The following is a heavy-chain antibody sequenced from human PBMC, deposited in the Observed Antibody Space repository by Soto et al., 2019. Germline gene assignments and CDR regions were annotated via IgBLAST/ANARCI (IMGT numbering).Heavy chain of an antibody. D-gene: IGHD6-19*01. CDR1: GFTFSSYD. CDR2: IGTAGDT. V-gene: IGHV3-13*01. Sequence: EVQLVESGGGLVQPGGSLRLSCAASGFTFSSYDMHWVRQATGKGLEWVSAIGTAGDTYYPGSVKGRFTISRENAKNSLYLQMNSLRAGDAAVYYCARVSYSSGWYSFDYWGQGTLVTVSS. J-gene: IGHJ4*02. CDR3: ARVSYSSGWYSFDY.